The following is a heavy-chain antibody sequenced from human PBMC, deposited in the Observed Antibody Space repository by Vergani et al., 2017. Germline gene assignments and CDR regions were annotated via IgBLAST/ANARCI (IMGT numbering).Heavy chain of an antibody. CDR2: IYYSGST. CDR1: GGSISSGGYY. Sequence: QVQLQESGPGLVKPSQTLSLTCTVSGGSISSGGYYWSWIRRHPGKGLEWIGYIYYSGSTYYNPALMSRVTISVDTSKNQVSLKLSSVTAADTAVYYWARCYSGSYGAFDIWGQGTMVTVSS. J-gene: IGHJ3*02. CDR3: ARCYSGSYGAFDI. D-gene: IGHD6-6*01. V-gene: IGHV4-31*03.